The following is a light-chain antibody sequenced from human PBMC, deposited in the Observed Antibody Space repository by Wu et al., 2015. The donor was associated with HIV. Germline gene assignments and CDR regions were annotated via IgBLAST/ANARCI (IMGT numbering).Light chain of an antibody. J-gene: IGKJ4*01. Sequence: DIQMTQSPSSLSASVGDRVTITCRASQGITNYLNWYQQEPGKAPKLLIYDASTLETGVPSRFSGNGSGTDFSFTISSLQPEDIATYYCQQYDDLPLTFGGGTKGGDQT. CDR3: QQYDDLPLT. CDR1: QGITNY. V-gene: IGKV1-33*01. CDR2: DAS.